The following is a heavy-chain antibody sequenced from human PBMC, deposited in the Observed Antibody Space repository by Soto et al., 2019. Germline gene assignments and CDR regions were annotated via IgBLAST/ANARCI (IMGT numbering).Heavy chain of an antibody. J-gene: IGHJ4*02. D-gene: IGHD3-10*01. CDR2: IYYSGST. CDR3: ARHNYGSGSTYFDY. V-gene: IGHV4-59*08. CDR1: GGSISSYY. Sequence: QVQLQESGPGLVKPSETLSLTCTVSGGSISSYYWSWIRQPPGKGLEWIGYIYYSGSTNYNPSLKSRATXXVXTXXNPFSLKLNSMTAADTAVYYCARHNYGSGSTYFDYWGQGTLVTVSS.